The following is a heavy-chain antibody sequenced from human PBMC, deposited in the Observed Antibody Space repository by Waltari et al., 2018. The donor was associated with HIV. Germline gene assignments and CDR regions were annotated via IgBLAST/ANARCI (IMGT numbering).Heavy chain of an antibody. CDR1: GYSFSDAW. CDR3: TTLLTSGYLYFFDN. D-gene: IGHD3-22*01. CDR2: IKSKTYGGTT. Sequence: EVQLVESGGGLVKPGGSLRLSCAVSGYSFSDAWMSWVRQTPGKGLELVGPIKSKTYGGTTDYAAPVKGRFTISRDDSKTTLYLQMNSLKTEDTAVYYCTTLLTSGYLYFFDNWGQGTLVTVSS. J-gene: IGHJ4*02. V-gene: IGHV3-15*01.